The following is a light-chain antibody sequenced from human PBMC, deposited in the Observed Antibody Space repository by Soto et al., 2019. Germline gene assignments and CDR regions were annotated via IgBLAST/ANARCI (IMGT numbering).Light chain of an antibody. V-gene: IGKV3-15*01. CDR3: QQYNNWPPWT. CDR1: KRVRST. J-gene: IGKJ1*01. Sequence: EIVMTQSPATLSVSPGKGPPLSGRAVKRVRSTLPWYQQKPGQAPSPPIYGASTRATGIPARFSGSGSGTEFTLTISSLQSEDFAVYYCQQYNNWPPWTFGQGTKVEIK. CDR2: GAS.